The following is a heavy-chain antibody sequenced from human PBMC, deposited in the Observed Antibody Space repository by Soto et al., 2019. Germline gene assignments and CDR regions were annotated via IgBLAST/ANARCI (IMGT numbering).Heavy chain of an antibody. J-gene: IGHJ5*02. D-gene: IGHD3-3*01. CDR3: ARDLIIRRYDFWSGYYWNWFDP. CDR1: GYTFTSYG. Sequence: QVQLVQSGAEVKKPGASVKVSCKASGYTFTSYGISWVRQAPGQGLEWMGWISAYNGKTNYAQKLQGRVTMTTDTSKSTAYMEMRSLRSDDTAVYYCARDLIIRRYDFWSGYYWNWFDPWGQGTLVTVSS. CDR2: ISAYNGKT. V-gene: IGHV1-18*01.